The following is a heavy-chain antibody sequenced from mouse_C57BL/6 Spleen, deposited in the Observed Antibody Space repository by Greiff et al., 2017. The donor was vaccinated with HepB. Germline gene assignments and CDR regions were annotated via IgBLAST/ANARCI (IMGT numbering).Heavy chain of an antibody. CDR1: GYTFTGYW. D-gene: IGHD2-3*01. Sequence: VQLQQSGAELMKPGASVKLSCKATGYTFTGYWIEWVKQRPGHGLEWIGEILPGSGSTNYNEKFKGKATFTADTSSNTAYMQLGSLTTEDSAIYYCARKVDGYYAWFAYWGQGTLVTVSA. V-gene: IGHV1-9*01. CDR2: ILPGSGST. J-gene: IGHJ3*01. CDR3: ARKVDGYYAWFAY.